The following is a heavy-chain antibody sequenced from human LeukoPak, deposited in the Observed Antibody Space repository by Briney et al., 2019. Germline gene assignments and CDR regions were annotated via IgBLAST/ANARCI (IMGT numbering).Heavy chain of an antibody. CDR3: ARGTYYYDSSGYYEDDY. CDR1: GYIFTGYY. V-gene: IGHV1-8*02. CDR2: MNPNSGNT. D-gene: IGHD3-22*01. Sequence: ASVKVSCKASGYIFTGYYMHWVRQATGQGLEWMGWMNPNSGNTGYAQKFQGRVTMTRNTSISTAYMELSSLRSEDTAVYYCARGTYYYDSSGYYEDDYWGQGTLVTVSS. J-gene: IGHJ4*02.